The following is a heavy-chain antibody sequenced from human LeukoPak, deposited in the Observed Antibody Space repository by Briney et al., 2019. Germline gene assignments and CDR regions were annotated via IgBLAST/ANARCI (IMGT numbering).Heavy chain of an antibody. CDR1: GGSINTYY. CDR3: ARGDSPFDY. Sequence: PSETLSLTCTVSGGSINTYYWSWIRQPPGKGLEWIGYISYGGSTNYNPSLKSRVTISVDTSKNQFSLKLNSVTAADTAVYYCARGDSPFDYWGQGTLVTVSS. V-gene: IGHV4-59*01. CDR2: ISYGGST. J-gene: IGHJ4*02. D-gene: IGHD5-18*01.